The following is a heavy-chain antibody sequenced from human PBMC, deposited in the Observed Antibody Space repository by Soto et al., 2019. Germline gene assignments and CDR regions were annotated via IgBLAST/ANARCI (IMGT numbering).Heavy chain of an antibody. CDR3: ARETTTVTIFTLSDY. J-gene: IGHJ4*02. CDR1: GFTFSSYN. D-gene: IGHD4-17*01. Sequence: PGGSLRLSCAASGFTFSSYNMNWVRQAPGKGLEWVSYISSSSSTIYYADSVKGRFTISRDNAKNSLYLQMNSLRNEDTAVYYCARETTTVTIFTLSDYWGQGILVTVSS. CDR2: ISSSSSTI. V-gene: IGHV3-48*02.